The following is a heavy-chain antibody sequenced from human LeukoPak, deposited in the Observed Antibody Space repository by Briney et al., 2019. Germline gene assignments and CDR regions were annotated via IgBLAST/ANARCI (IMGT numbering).Heavy chain of an antibody. J-gene: IGHJ6*04. D-gene: IGHD2-21*01. CDR1: GFTFSSYG. V-gene: IGHV3-33*01. Sequence: GGSLRLSCAASGFTFSSYGMNWVRQAPGKGLEWVAVIWYDGSNKYYADSVKGRFTISRDNSKNTLYLQRNSLRAEDTAVYYCARGLQVIYGMDVWGKGTTVTVSS. CDR3: ARGLQVIYGMDV. CDR2: IWYDGSNK.